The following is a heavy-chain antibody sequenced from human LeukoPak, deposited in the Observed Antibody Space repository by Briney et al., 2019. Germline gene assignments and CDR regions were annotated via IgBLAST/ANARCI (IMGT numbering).Heavy chain of an antibody. Sequence: GGTLRLSCAASGFTFSSYGMSWVRQAPGKGLEWVSAISGSGGSTYYADSVKGRFTISRDNSKNTLYLQMNSLRAEDTAVYYCAKAPGITMVRGVIILYYYYMDVWSKGTTVTVSS. D-gene: IGHD3-10*01. CDR2: ISGSGGST. CDR1: GFTFSSYG. J-gene: IGHJ6*03. CDR3: AKAPGITMVRGVIILYYYYMDV. V-gene: IGHV3-23*01.